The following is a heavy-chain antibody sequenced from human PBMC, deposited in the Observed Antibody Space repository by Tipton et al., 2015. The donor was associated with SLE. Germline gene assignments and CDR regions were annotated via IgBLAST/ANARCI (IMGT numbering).Heavy chain of an antibody. Sequence: SLRLSCAASGFTFDDYAMHWVRQAPGKGLEWVSGISWNSGSIGYADSVKGRFTISRDNAKNSLYLQMNSLRAEDTALYYCAKDTEGTMVRGGLFGHWGQGTLVTVSS. CDR3: AKDTEGTMVRGGLFGH. CDR2: ISWNSGSI. V-gene: IGHV3-9*01. J-gene: IGHJ4*02. D-gene: IGHD3-10*01. CDR1: GFTFDDYA.